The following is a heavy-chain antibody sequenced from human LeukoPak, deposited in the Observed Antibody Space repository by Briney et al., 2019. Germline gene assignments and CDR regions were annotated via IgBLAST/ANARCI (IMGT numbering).Heavy chain of an antibody. Sequence: GGSLRLSCAASGFTFRSYWMHWVRQAPGKGLVWVSLIYSDGRTTNYADSVKGRFTISRDNAKNTLFLQMNSLRAEDTAVYYCARGRGWNLDYWGQGTLVTVSS. V-gene: IGHV3-74*01. D-gene: IGHD6-19*01. J-gene: IGHJ4*02. CDR2: IYSDGRTT. CDR1: GFTFRSYW. CDR3: ARGRGWNLDY.